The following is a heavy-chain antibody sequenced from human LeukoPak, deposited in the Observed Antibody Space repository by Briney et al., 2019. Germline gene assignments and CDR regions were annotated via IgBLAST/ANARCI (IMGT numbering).Heavy chain of an antibody. J-gene: IGHJ4*02. CDR1: GFTFSSYG. Sequence: GGSLRLSCAASGFTFSSYGMNWVRQAPGKGLEWVSYISSSSSTIYYADSVKGRFTISRDNAKNSLYLQMNSLRAEDTAVYYCAKVIAVAGTPRFDYWGQGTLVTVSS. D-gene: IGHD6-19*01. CDR2: ISSSSSTI. CDR3: AKVIAVAGTPRFDY. V-gene: IGHV3-48*01.